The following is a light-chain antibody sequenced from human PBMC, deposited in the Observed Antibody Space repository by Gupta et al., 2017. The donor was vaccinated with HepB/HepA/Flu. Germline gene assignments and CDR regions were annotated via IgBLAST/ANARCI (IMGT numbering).Light chain of an antibody. CDR3: QQRSKWPLT. J-gene: IGKJ4*01. Sequence: SFLTHAPVTLSVSPGERATLSVRASQSISSYLAWYQQRPGQAPRLLIYDAFNRATGIPARFSGSGSETEFTLTISNLEHEDFAVYYCQQRSKWPLTFGGGTKVEIK. CDR1: QSISSY. V-gene: IGKV3-11*01. CDR2: DAF.